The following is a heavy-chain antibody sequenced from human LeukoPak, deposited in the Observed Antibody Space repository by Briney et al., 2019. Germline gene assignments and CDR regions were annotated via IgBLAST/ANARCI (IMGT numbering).Heavy chain of an antibody. CDR1: GGSLSSHY. Sequence: SETLSLTCTLYGGSLSSHYWSWIRQPPGKGLEWIGYIYDSGSTNYNPSLKSRVTISVDTSKNQFSMKLSSVTAADTAVYYCAREPSRFPPGWLDPWGQGTLVTVSS. D-gene: IGHD3-3*01. CDR3: AREPSRFPPGWLDP. V-gene: IGHV4-59*11. CDR2: IYDSGST. J-gene: IGHJ5*02.